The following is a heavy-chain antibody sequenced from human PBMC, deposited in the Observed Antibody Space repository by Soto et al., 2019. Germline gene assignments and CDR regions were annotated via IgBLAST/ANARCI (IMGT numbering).Heavy chain of an antibody. Sequence: ASVKVSCKPSGYTFTNYLIYWVRQAPGQRLEWMGWINTGNGDTKYSQKFQGRVTITRDTSASTAYMELSSLTSEDTAVYYCASGNCGYVCYHDYWGQGTLVTVSS. CDR1: GYTFTNYL. V-gene: IGHV1-3*04. D-gene: IGHD2-21*01. CDR3: ASGNCGYVCYHDY. J-gene: IGHJ4*02. CDR2: INTGNGDT.